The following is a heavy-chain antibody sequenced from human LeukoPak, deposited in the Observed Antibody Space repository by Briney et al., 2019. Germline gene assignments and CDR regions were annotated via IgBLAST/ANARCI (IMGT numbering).Heavy chain of an antibody. J-gene: IGHJ4*02. D-gene: IGHD4-17*01. CDR1: CDSIHQSNYY. Sequence: SHTLSLTCTFYCDSIHQSNYYWAWLPQPPGKALERLRSIYSKDSTYYDPPPKSRITVSADMSKNQFSLKVTSVTDADTAVYYCARHGNDYGDCWFDYWGLGNLVIVSS. CDR2: IYSKDST. CDR3: ARHGNDYGDCWFDY. V-gene: IGHV4-39*01.